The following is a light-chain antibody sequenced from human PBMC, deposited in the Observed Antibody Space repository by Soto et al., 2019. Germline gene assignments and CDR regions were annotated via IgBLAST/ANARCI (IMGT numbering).Light chain of an antibody. CDR3: QQRSNWRIT. J-gene: IGKJ5*01. CDR1: QSISSIY. CDR2: GAS. V-gene: IGKV3D-20*02. Sequence: EIVLTQSPGTLSLSPGERASLSCRASQSISSIYLAWYQQKPGQAPRLLIYGASSRATGIPDRFSGSGSGTDFTLTISSLEPEDFAVYYCQQRSNWRITFGQGTRLEIK.